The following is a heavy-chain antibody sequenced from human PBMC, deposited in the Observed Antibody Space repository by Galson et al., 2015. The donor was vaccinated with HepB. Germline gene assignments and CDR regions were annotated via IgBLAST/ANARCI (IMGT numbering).Heavy chain of an antibody. CDR3: AKGGAGSTNYDY. CDR1: GYTFTSYY. D-gene: IGHD5-24*01. V-gene: IGHV1-46*01. J-gene: IGHJ4*02. CDR2: INLSGGST. Sequence: SVKVSCKASGYTFTSYYMHWVRQAPGQGLEWMGMINLSGGSTSYAQKFQGRVTMTRDTSTSTVYMELSSLRSEDTALYYCAKGGAGSTNYDYWGQGTLVTVSS.